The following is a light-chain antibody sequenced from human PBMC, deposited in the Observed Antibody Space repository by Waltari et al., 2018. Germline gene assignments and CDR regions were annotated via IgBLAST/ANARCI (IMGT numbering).Light chain of an antibody. CDR3: QQRSNWPRT. Sequence: EIVLTQSPATLSLPPGERGTLSCRASQSINSYLAWYQQKPGQAPRLLIYDASNRATGIPGRFTGSGCGTDFTLTINSLEPEDFSVYYCQQRSNWPRTFGPGTKVDIK. V-gene: IGKV3-11*01. CDR2: DAS. CDR1: QSINSY. J-gene: IGKJ3*01.